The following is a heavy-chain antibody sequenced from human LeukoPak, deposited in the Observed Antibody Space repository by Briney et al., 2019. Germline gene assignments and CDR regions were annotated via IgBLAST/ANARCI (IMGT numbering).Heavy chain of an antibody. J-gene: IGHJ1*01. Sequence: ASVKVSCKASGHTLTVHYIHWVRQGPGQGLEWLGWITLHSGDTHYAQKYQGRLTMTSDTSISTGYMELSRLQFDDTAVYYCAREGQLGLDNWGQGTLVTVSS. D-gene: IGHD1-1*01. CDR2: ITLHSGDT. V-gene: IGHV1-2*02. CDR3: AREGQLGLDN. CDR1: GHTLTVHY.